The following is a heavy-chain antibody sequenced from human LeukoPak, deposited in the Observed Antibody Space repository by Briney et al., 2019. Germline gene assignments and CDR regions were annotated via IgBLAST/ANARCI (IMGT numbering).Heavy chain of an antibody. Sequence: PSETLSLTCTVSGGSFSSYYWSWIRQPAGKGLEWIGRIYTSGTTNYNPSLKSRVTMSVDTSKNQFSLKLSSVTAADTAVYYCARGSPPRRNYDSRGYYSYYFDYWGQGTLVTVSS. CDR1: GGSFSSYY. CDR2: IYTSGTT. D-gene: IGHD3-22*01. J-gene: IGHJ4*02. V-gene: IGHV4-4*07. CDR3: ARGSPPRRNYDSRGYYSYYFDY.